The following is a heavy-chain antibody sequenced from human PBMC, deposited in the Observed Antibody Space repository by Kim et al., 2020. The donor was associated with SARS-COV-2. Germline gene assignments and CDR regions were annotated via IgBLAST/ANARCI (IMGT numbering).Heavy chain of an antibody. D-gene: IGHD1-26*01. CDR3: ARGIGGSYSAFDY. J-gene: IGHJ4*02. CDR2: ITGGSGTI. Sequence: GGSLRLSCTASGFTFSSSTMNWVRQAPGKGLEWVSYITGGSGTIYYADLVKGRFTISRDNAKNSLYLQMNSLRDDDTAVYYCARGIGGSYSAFDYWGQGTLVTVSS. V-gene: IGHV3-48*02. CDR1: GFTFSSST.